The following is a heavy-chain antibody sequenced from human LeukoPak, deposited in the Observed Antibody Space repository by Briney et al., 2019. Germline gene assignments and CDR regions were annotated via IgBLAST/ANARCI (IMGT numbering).Heavy chain of an antibody. CDR1: GGSFSGYY. D-gene: IGHD7-27*01. Sequence: SETLSLTCAVYGGSFSGYYWSWIRQPPGKGLEWIGEINHSGSTNYNPSLKSRVTISVDTSKNQFSLKLSSVTAADTAVYYCASGTWAIFDYWGQGTLVTVSS. CDR3: ASGTWAIFDY. CDR2: INHSGST. V-gene: IGHV4-34*01. J-gene: IGHJ4*02.